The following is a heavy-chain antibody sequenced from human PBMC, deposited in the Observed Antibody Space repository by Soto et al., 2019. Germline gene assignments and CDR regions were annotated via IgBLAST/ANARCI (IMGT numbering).Heavy chain of an antibody. CDR3: AREWDGDGYNSGWFDP. Sequence: PGGSLRLSCVASGFAFSDYSMTWVRQAPGKGLEWVSSISSSYSYIFYADSVKGRFTVSRDNAKNSLYLQMNSLRTEDTAVYYCAREWDGDGYNSGWFDPWGQGTLVTVSS. D-gene: IGHD5-12*01. V-gene: IGHV3-21*01. J-gene: IGHJ5*02. CDR2: ISSSYSYI. CDR1: GFAFSDYS.